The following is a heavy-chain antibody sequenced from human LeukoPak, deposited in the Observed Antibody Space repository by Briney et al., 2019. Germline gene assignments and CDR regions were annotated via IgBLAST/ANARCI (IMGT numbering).Heavy chain of an antibody. CDR1: GGSISSSSNY. V-gene: IGHV4-39*07. D-gene: IGHD2-15*01. CDR3: ARDTPCSGGSCYLVPWFDP. CDR2: IFYSGNT. J-gene: IGHJ5*02. Sequence: SETLSLTCTVSGGSISSSSNYWGWIRQPPGKGLEWIGSIFYSGNTYYNSSLKSRVTISVDTSKNQFSLKLSSVTAADTAVYYCARDTPCSGGSCYLVPWFDPWGQGTLVTVSS.